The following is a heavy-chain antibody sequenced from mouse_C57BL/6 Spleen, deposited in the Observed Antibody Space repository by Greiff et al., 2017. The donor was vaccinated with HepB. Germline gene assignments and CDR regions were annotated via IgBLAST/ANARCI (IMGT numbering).Heavy chain of an antibody. CDR1: GYTFTSYW. J-gene: IGHJ4*01. V-gene: IGHV1-61*01. D-gene: IGHD2-13*01. Sequence: QVQLQQPGAELVRPGSSVKLSCKASGYTFTSYWMDWVQQRPGQGLEWIGNIYPSDSETHYNQKFKDKATLTIDKSSSTAYMQLSSLTSEDSAVYYCAREGDGDAMGDWGKGTTVTVSS. CDR3: AREGDGDAMGD. CDR2: IYPSDSET.